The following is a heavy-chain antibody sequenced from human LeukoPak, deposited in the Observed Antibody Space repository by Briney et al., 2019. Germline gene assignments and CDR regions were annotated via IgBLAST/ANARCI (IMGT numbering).Heavy chain of an antibody. Sequence: PGGSLRLSCGASGFTFSSYNMNWVRQAPGKGLEWVSSISSSGSYIYYADSVKGRFTISRDNAKNSLYLQMNGLRAEDTAVYYCAKDRYSGSFNWFDPWGQGTLVTVSS. J-gene: IGHJ5*02. CDR2: ISSSGSYI. V-gene: IGHV3-21*04. CDR3: AKDRYSGSFNWFDP. D-gene: IGHD1-26*01. CDR1: GFTFSSYN.